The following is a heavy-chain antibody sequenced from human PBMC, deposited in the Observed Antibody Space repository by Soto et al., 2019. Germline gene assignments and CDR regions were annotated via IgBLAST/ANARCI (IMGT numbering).Heavy chain of an antibody. V-gene: IGHV4-59*01. CDR3: ARFRDGYTFDY. D-gene: IGHD5-12*01. J-gene: IGHJ4*02. CDR1: GGSISGYY. CDR2: IYYTGST. Sequence: SETLSLTDTVSGGSISGYYWSWIRRPPGKGLDWIGYIYYTGSTNYNPSLKSRVTISVDPSKNQFSLHLSSVTAADTAVYYCARFRDGYTFDYWGRGTLVTVSS.